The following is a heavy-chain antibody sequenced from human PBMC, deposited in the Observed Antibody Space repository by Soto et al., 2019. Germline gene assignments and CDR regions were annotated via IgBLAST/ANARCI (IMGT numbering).Heavy chain of an antibody. V-gene: IGHV3-21*01. D-gene: IGHD4-17*01. CDR1: GFTFSSYS. Sequence: EVQLVESGGGLVKPGGSLRLSCAASGFTFSSYSMNWVRQAPGKGLEWVSSISSSSSYIYYADSVKGRFTISRDNAKTSLYLQMNRLRAEATAVYYCARVDYDYGDYAICYWGQGTLVTVSS. CDR2: ISSSSSYI. CDR3: ARVDYDYGDYAICY. J-gene: IGHJ4*02.